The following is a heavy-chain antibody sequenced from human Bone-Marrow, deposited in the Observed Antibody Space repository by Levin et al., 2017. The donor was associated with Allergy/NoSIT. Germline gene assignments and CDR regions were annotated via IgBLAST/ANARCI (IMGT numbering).Heavy chain of an antibody. J-gene: IGHJ4*02. CDR3: SRVSCSSTWCYEPY. D-gene: IGHD2-2*01. Sequence: SETLSLTCAVSGASISFNNWWRWGRQPPGKGLEWIGEIYHSGSTNYNPSLKSRVTISMDKSKNLFSLNLSSVTAADTAVYYCSRVSCSSTWCYEPYWGQGTLVTVSS. CDR1: GASISFNNW. V-gene: IGHV4-4*02. CDR2: IYHSGST.